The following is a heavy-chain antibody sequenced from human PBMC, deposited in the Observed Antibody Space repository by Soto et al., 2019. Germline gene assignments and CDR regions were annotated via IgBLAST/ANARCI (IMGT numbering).Heavy chain of an antibody. J-gene: IGHJ5*02. V-gene: IGHV3-30-3*01. CDR1: GFTFSSYA. CDR2: ISYDGSNK. CDR3: ARAGGINGTDENWFDP. D-gene: IGHD1-20*01. Sequence: QVQLVESGGGVVQPGRSLRLSCAASGFTFSSYAMHWVRQAPGKGLEWVAVISYDGSNKYYADSVKGRFTISRDNSKNTLDLQMNSLRAEDTAVYYCARAGGINGTDENWFDPWGQGTLVTVSS.